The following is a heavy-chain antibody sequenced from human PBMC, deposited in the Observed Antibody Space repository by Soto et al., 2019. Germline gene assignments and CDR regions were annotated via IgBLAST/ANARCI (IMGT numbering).Heavy chain of an antibody. CDR2: ISGSGGTT. V-gene: IGHV3-23*01. CDR3: AKFFVETGSNSGWPWSFHY. J-gene: IGHJ4*02. D-gene: IGHD6-25*01. CDR1: GFTFSNYA. Sequence: EVQLLESGGGLVQPGRSLRLSCAASGFTFSNYAMSWVRQAPGQGLDWVSAISGSGGTTYCADSVKGRFTISRDNSKSTLFLQMNSLRAEDAAVYYCAKFFVETGSNSGWPWSFHYWGQGTLVTVST.